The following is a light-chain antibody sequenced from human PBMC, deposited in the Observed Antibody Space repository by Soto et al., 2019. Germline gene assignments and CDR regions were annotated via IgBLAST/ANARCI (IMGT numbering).Light chain of an antibody. Sequence: DIVITQFPDSLAVSLGERATINCKSSQSVLYSSNNKNYLAWYQQKPGQPPKLLIYWASTRESGVPDRFSGSGSGTDFTLTISSLQAADVAVYYCQQYYTTPRTFGQGTKVEIK. CDR2: WAS. J-gene: IGKJ1*01. CDR1: QSVLYSSNNKNY. CDR3: QQYYTTPRT. V-gene: IGKV4-1*01.